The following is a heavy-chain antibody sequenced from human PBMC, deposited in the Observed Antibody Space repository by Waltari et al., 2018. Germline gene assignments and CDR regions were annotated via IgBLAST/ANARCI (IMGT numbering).Heavy chain of an antibody. D-gene: IGHD1-26*01. CDR1: GYSISSGYY. Sequence: QVQLQESGPGLVKPSETLSLPCTVSGYSISSGYYWGWIRQPPGKGLEWIGSIYHSGSTYYNPSLKSRVTISVDTSKNQFSLKLSSVTAADTAVYYCARDGGFSGSYYKGGDFDYWGQGTLVTVSS. J-gene: IGHJ4*02. V-gene: IGHV4-38-2*02. CDR2: IYHSGST. CDR3: ARDGGFSGSYYKGGDFDY.